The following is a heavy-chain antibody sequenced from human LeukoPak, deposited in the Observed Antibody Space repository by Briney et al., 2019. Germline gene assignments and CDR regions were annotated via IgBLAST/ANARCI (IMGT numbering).Heavy chain of an antibody. Sequence: GGSLRLSCAASGFTFSDYYMSWIRQAPGKGLEWVSYISSSGSTIYYADSVKGRFTISRDNAKNSVYLQMNSLRAEDTDVYYCARSHSSSRYGAHYWGQGTLATVPS. CDR2: ISSSGSTI. CDR3: ARSHSSSRYGAHY. D-gene: IGHD6-13*01. V-gene: IGHV3-11*01. J-gene: IGHJ4*02. CDR1: GFTFSDYY.